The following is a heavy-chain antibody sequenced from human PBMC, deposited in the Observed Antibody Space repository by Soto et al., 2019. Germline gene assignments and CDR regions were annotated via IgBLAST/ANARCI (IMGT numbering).Heavy chain of an antibody. CDR2: ISGDGSKR. V-gene: IGHV3-30*18. D-gene: IGHD2-15*01. CDR3: VKSAIMKAVPKDYYGMDL. CDR1: EFTFSSNG. Sequence: VGSLRLSCAASEFTFSSNGMQWVRQAAGKGLEWVAGISGDGSKRYYADSLKGRFTISRDNSKNMLHLQMNNLRPEDTAVYYCVKSAIMKAVPKDYYGMDLWGQGTTVTVS. J-gene: IGHJ6*02.